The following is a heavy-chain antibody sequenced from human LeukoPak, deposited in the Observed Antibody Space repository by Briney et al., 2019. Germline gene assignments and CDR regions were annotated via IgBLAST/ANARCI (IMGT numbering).Heavy chain of an antibody. CDR3: AAARGVIIFDY. CDR1: GFTFSSYW. CDR2: IKQDGSEK. D-gene: IGHD3-10*01. Sequence: GGSLRLSCAASGFTFSSYWMIWVRQAPGKGREWVANIKQDGSEKYYVDSVKGRFTISRDNAKNSLYLQMNSLRAEDTAVYYCAAARGVIIFDYWGQGTLVTVSS. J-gene: IGHJ4*02. V-gene: IGHV3-7*01.